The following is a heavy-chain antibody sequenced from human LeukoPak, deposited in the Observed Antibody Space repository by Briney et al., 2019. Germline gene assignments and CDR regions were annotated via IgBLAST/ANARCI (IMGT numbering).Heavy chain of an antibody. CDR3: ARVYDPRMGDAFDI. D-gene: IGHD2/OR15-2a*01. CDR2: IWYDGSNK. V-gene: IGHV3-33*01. CDR1: GFTFSSYG. J-gene: IGHJ3*02. Sequence: GGSLRLSCAASGFTFSSYGMHWVRQAPGKGLEWVAVIWYDGSNKYYADSVKGRFTISRDNAKNTLYLQMNSLRAEDTAVYYCARVYDPRMGDAFDIWGQGTMVTVSS.